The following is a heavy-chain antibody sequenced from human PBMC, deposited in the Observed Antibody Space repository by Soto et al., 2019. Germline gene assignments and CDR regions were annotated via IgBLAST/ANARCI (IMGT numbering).Heavy chain of an antibody. V-gene: IGHV3-21*01. Sequence: RLSCAASGFTFSSYSMNWVRQAPGKGLEWVSSISSSSSYIYYADSVKGRFTISRDNAKNSLYLQMNSLRAEDTAVYYCARDGPLAARPLDYWGQGTLVTVSS. CDR2: ISSSSSYI. J-gene: IGHJ4*02. CDR3: ARDGPLAARPLDY. D-gene: IGHD6-6*01. CDR1: GFTFSSYS.